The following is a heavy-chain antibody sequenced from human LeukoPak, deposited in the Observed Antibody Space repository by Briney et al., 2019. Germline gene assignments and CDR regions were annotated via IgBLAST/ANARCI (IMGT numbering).Heavy chain of an antibody. CDR2: IYWNSGTI. CDR1: GFTFDDYA. D-gene: IGHD3-22*01. Sequence: GGSLRLSCAASGFTFDDYAMHWVRHAPGKGLEWGSGIYWNSGTIVYADSVKGRFSMSRENVKNSLYLQMNSLRVEYTAMYYCAKVGSYDSSGYYSNPLYYFDSWGQGTLVTVSS. CDR3: AKVGSYDSSGYYSNPLYYFDS. V-gene: IGHV3-9*01. J-gene: IGHJ4*02.